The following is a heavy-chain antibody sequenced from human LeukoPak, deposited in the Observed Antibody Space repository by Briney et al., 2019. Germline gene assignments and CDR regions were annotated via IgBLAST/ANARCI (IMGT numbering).Heavy chain of an antibody. Sequence: ASVKVSCKASGYTFTGYYMHWVRQAPGQGLEWMGWINPNSGGTNYAQKFQGWVTMTRDTSISTAYMELSRLRSDDTAVYYCARDHIDGLLLHAFDIWGQGTMVTVSS. CDR1: GYTFTGYY. CDR3: ARDHIDGLLLHAFDI. J-gene: IGHJ3*02. D-gene: IGHD2-21*02. CDR2: INPNSGGT. V-gene: IGHV1-2*04.